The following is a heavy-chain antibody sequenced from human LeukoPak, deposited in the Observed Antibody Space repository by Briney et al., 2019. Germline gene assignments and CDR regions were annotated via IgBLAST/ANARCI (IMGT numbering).Heavy chain of an antibody. V-gene: IGHV3-7*01. CDR2: MNQDGSER. D-gene: IGHD3-16*02. J-gene: IGHJ4*02. CDR1: GFTFSHYW. CDR3: ASGSCRENVDY. Sequence: GGSLRLSCAASGFTFSHYWRSWVRQAPGKGLEWVATMNQDGSERYYVDSVKGRSTISRDNAKNSLYLQMNSLRVEDTAVHYCASGSCRENVDYWGQGILVTVSS.